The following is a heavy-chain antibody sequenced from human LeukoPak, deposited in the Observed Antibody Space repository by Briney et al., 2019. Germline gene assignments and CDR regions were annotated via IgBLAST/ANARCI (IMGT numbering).Heavy chain of an antibody. CDR3: ARDRALFPSYYDSSGY. D-gene: IGHD3-22*01. J-gene: IGHJ4*02. CDR2: ISAYNGNT. CDR1: GYTFTNYG. Sequence: AASVKVSCKASGYTFTNYGISWVRQAPGQGLEWMGWISAYNGNTNYAQKLQGRVTMTRDTATSTAYMELTSLTSDDTAVYYCARDRALFPSYYDSSGYWGQGTLVTVSS. V-gene: IGHV1-18*01.